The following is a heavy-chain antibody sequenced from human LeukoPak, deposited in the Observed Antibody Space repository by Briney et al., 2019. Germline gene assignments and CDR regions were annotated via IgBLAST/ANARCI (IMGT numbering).Heavy chain of an antibody. CDR3: AGERNCGGDCYQGSWFDP. CDR2: ITSSGGIT. CDR1: GFTFNSRE. J-gene: IGHJ5*02. V-gene: IGHV3-48*03. Sequence: PGGSLRLSCAASGFTFNSREMHWVRQAPGKGLEWVSYITSSGGITYYADSVKGRFTVSRDNAKNSLYPQMNSLRAEDTAVYYCAGERNCGGDCYQGSWFDPWGQGTLVTVSS. D-gene: IGHD2-21*02.